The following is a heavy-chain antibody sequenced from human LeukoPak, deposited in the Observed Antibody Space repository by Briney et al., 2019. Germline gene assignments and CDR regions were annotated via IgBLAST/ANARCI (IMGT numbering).Heavy chain of an antibody. V-gene: IGHV3-23*01. CDR3: AKDDTATHYYFDY. CDR1: GVTFSSYA. D-gene: IGHD2-15*01. Sequence: GGSLRLSCAASGVTFSSYAMSWVRQAPGEGLEWVSGISNSGSTYYADSVKGRFTISRDNSTNTLYLQMNSLRAEDTAVYYCAKDDTATHYYFDYWGQGTLVTVPS. J-gene: IGHJ4*02. CDR2: ISNSGST.